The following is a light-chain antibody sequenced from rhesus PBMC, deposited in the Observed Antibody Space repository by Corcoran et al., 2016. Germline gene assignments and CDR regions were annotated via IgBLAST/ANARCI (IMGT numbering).Light chain of an antibody. CDR2: KTS. V-gene: IGKV1-69*01. CDR3: QQHDTSPWT. CDR1: QRINKG. J-gene: IGKJ1*01. Sequence: DIQMTQSPSSLSGSVGDRVTITCRASQRINKGLAWYHQKPGKPPKLLINKTSNLENGVPSRFSGNGAGTDFTLTISSLQPEDIATYYCQQHDTSPWTFGQGTRVEIK.